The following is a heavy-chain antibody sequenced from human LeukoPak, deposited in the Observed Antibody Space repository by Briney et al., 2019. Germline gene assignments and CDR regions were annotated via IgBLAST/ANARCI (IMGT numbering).Heavy chain of an antibody. CDR2: ISAYNGNT. CDR1: GYTFTSYG. CDR3: ARFDGSGSYGVDY. V-gene: IGHV1-18*01. D-gene: IGHD3-10*01. J-gene: IGHJ4*02. Sequence: GASVKVSCKASGYTFTSYGICWVRQAPGQGLEWVGWISAYNGNTNYAQKLQGRVTMTTDTSTSTVYMELRSLRSDDTAVYYCARFDGSGSYGVDYWGQGTLVTVSS.